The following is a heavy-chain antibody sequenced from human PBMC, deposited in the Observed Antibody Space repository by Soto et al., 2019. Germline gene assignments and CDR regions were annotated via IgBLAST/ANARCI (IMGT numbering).Heavy chain of an antibody. V-gene: IGHV1-3*01. Sequence: ASVKVSCKASGYTFTSYAMHWVPQAPGQRLEWIAWINAGNGNTKYSQKFQGRVTITRYTSASTAYMEMSSLRSEDTAVCYCARGANWVDICGQGTMVTVSS. CDR1: GYTFTSYA. CDR2: INAGNGNT. CDR3: ARGANWVDI. D-gene: IGHD7-27*01. J-gene: IGHJ3*02.